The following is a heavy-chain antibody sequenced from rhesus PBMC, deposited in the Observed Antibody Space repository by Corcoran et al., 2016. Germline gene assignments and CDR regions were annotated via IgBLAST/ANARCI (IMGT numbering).Heavy chain of an antibody. V-gene: IGHV4-65*01. J-gene: IGHJ4*01. Sequence: QVQLQESGPGLVKPSETLSLTCAVSGGSISSSNWWSWIRQPPGKGLEWIGYISGSSGSTYYNPPLNSRCTISTDTSMNQVSLKLSSVPVADTAVYYCARTYYSGSYYPRSFDYWGQGVLVTVSS. CDR2: ISGSSGST. CDR3: ARTYYSGSYYPRSFDY. CDR1: GGSISSSNW. D-gene: IGHD3-16*01.